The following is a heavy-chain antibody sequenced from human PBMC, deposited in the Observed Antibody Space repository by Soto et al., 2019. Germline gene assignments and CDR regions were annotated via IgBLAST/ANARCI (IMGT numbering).Heavy chain of an antibody. D-gene: IGHD4-4*01. CDR1: GFSFSDYE. CDR3: ARDKGYSLNYYYGMDV. J-gene: IGHJ6*02. Sequence: GGSLRLSCAASGFSFSDYEMIWVRQAPGKGLEWVSYISSGGETRYYADSVKGRFSVSRDNAENTLFLQMNSLRGEDTAVYYCARDKGYSLNYYYGMDVWGQGTMVTVSS. V-gene: IGHV3-48*03. CDR2: ISSGGETR.